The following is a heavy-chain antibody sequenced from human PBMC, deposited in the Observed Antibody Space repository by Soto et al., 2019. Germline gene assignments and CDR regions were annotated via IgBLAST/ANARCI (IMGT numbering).Heavy chain of an antibody. J-gene: IGHJ3*02. Sequence: SGWSLRLSCASSVFTFIGSAMHWVRQASGKGLEWVGRIRSKANSYATAYAASVKGRFTISRDDSKNTAYLQMNSLKTEDTAVYYCTRQADYGDYTDAFDIWGQGTMVTVSS. V-gene: IGHV3-73*01. CDR3: TRQADYGDYTDAFDI. CDR2: IRSKANSYAT. CDR1: VFTFIGSA. D-gene: IGHD4-17*01.